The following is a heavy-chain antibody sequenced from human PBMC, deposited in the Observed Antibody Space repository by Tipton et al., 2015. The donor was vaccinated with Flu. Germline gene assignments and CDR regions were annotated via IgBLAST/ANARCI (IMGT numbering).Heavy chain of an antibody. CDR1: GYSIRSAYY. Sequence: TLSLTCSVSGYSIRSAYYWGWFRRPPGKGLEWIGTIYHSGTTYYNPSLKSRLTISVDTSKNQFSLNVGSVTAADTAIYFCARAEGSVWAGYYYGLDVWGQGTTVTVSS. D-gene: IGHD6-19*01. V-gene: IGHV4-38-2*02. CDR2: IYHSGTT. CDR3: ARAEGSVWAGYYYGLDV. J-gene: IGHJ6*02.